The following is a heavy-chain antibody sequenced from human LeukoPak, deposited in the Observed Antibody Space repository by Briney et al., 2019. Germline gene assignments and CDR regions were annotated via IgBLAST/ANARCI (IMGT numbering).Heavy chain of an antibody. CDR3: ARIVGATRRNWFDP. CDR2: INPNSGGT. V-gene: IGHV1-2*02. J-gene: IGHJ5*02. D-gene: IGHD1-26*01. Sequence: ASVKVACKASGYTFTGYYMRWVRQAPGQGLEWMGWINPNSGGTNYAQKFQGRVTMTRDTSISTAYMELSRLRSDDTAVYYCARIVGATRRNWFDPWGQGTLVTVSS. CDR1: GYTFTGYY.